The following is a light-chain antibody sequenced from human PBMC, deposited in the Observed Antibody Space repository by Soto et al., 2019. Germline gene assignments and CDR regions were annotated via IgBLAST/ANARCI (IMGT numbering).Light chain of an antibody. J-gene: IGKJ5*01. CDR2: GAS. CDR3: QQRRRWQVT. V-gene: IGKV3D-20*02. Sequence: IVLTQSPVPLSLSPGERANLSCTASQSVSSSYLAWYQQKPGQAPRLLIYGASSRATGIPDRFSGSGSGTNFTLTTSSLEPEDFAVYYCQQRRRWQVTFGQGTRLEIK. CDR1: QSVSSSY.